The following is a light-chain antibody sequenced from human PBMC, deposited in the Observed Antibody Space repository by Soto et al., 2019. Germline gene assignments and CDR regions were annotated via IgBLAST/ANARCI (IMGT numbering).Light chain of an antibody. CDR1: ALPKQY. Sequence: SYELTQPPSVSVSPGQTARITCSGNALPKQYTYWYQQKPDQAPVMVIYKDSERPSGIPERFSGSGSGTTVTLTISGIQGEDEADYYCQSPDSSGTYVVFGGGTKLTVL. CDR2: KDS. CDR3: QSPDSSGTYVV. J-gene: IGLJ2*01. V-gene: IGLV3-25*03.